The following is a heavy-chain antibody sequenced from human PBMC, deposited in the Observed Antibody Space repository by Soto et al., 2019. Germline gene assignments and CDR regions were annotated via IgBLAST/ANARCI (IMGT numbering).Heavy chain of an antibody. V-gene: IGHV3-33*01. CDR3: ARGNVAFDI. Sequence: VRQAPGKGLEWVAVIWYDGSNKYYADSVKGRFTISRDNSKNTLYLQMNSLRAEDTAVYYCARGNVAFDIWGQGTMVTVSS. CDR2: IWYDGSNK. D-gene: IGHD1-1*01. J-gene: IGHJ3*02.